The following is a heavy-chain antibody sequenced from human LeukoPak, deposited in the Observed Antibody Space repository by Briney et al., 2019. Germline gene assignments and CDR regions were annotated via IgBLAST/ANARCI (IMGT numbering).Heavy chain of an antibody. V-gene: IGHV3-48*03. CDR2: ISSSGSAI. D-gene: IGHD2-2*01. J-gene: IGHJ4*02. Sequence: PGGSLRLSCAASGFTFSSYEMNWVRQAPGKGLEWVSYISSSGSAIYYADSVKGRFTISRDNAKNSLYLQMNSLRAEDTAVYYCARDFSFTDYFDYWGQGTLVTVSS. CDR1: GFTFSSYE. CDR3: ARDFSFTDYFDY.